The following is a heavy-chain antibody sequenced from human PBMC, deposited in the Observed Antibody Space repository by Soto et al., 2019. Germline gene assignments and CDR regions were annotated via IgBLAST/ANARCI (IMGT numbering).Heavy chain of an antibody. J-gene: IGHJ6*03. CDR2: IWYDGSKK. D-gene: IGHD3-3*01. CDR1: GFTFSSYG. CDR3: ARDSGYYDVLSGYDTYMDV. Sequence: QVQLVESGGGVVQPGRSLRLSCAASGFTFSSYGMHWVRQAPGKGLEWVAVIWYDGSKKYYADSVKGRFTISRDNSKNTLYLQMNSLRAEDTAVYYCARDSGYYDVLSGYDTYMDVWGKGTTVTVSS. V-gene: IGHV3-33*01.